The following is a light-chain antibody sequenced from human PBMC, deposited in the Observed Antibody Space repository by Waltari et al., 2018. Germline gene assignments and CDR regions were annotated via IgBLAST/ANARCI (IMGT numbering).Light chain of an antibody. CDR1: QGISSW. J-gene: IGKJ4*01. V-gene: IGKV1D-16*01. CDR3: QQYKAFPLT. CDR2: AAS. Sequence: DIQMTQSPASLSASIGDRVIITCRASQGISSWLVWYQQKPAKGPKTLIYAASNLQSGVPARFSGSGSGTEFTLTINNFQAEDSATYYCQQYKAFPLTFGGGTKAEIK.